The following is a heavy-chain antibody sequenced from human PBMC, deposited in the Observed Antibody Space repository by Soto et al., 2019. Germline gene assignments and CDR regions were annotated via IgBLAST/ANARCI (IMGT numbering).Heavy chain of an antibody. D-gene: IGHD1-20*01. CDR3: ARGSITGTTVWGDFDY. J-gene: IGHJ4*02. CDR1: GYSFTSFW. CDR2: IYPGDSDT. Sequence: GESLKISCKGSGYSFTSFWIGWVRQLPGKGLELMGIIYPGDSDTRYSPSFQGQVTISADKSINTAYLQWSSLKASDTAVYYCARGSITGTTVWGDFDYWGQGTLVTVS. V-gene: IGHV5-51*01.